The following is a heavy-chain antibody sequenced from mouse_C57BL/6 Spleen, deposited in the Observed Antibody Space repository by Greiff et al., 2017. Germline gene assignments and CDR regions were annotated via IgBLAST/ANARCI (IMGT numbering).Heavy chain of an antibody. CDR3: ARDKAYSAMDY. CDR1: GFTFSDYY. D-gene: IGHD1-3*01. J-gene: IGHJ4*01. V-gene: IGHV5-16*01. CDR2: INYDGSST. Sequence: EVKLMESEGGLVQPGSSMKLSCTASGFTFSDYYMAWVRQVPEKGLEWVANINYDGSSTYYLDSLKSRFIISRDNAKNILYLQMSSLKSEDTATYYCARDKAYSAMDYWGQGTSVTVSS.